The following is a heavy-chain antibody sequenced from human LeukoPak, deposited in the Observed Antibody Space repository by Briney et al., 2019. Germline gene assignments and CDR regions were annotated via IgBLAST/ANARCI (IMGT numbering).Heavy chain of an antibody. CDR1: GFSFSSYG. Sequence: PGGSLRLSCAASGFSFSSYGINWVRQAPGKGLEWVSGISGSGDITYYADSVKDRFTISRDNSRNTLYLQMNSLRAEDTAVYYCARRSKSSAIWYYFDYWGQGTLVTVSS. D-gene: IGHD6-25*01. V-gene: IGHV3-23*01. CDR2: ISGSGDIT. CDR3: ARRSKSSAIWYYFDY. J-gene: IGHJ4*02.